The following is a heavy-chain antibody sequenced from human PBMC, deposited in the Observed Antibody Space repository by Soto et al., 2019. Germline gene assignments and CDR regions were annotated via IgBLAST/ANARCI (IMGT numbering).Heavy chain of an antibody. V-gene: IGHV1-2*02. CDR2: INPNSGGT. CDR1: GYTFTGYY. J-gene: IGHJ6*02. D-gene: IGHD3-10*01. Sequence: ASVKVSCKASGYTFTGYYMHWVRQAPGQGLEWMGWINPNSGGTNYAQKFQGRVTMNRDTSISTAYMELSRLRSDDTAVYYCASPHGETYHYYYYYGMDVSGQGTTVTVSS. CDR3: ASPHGETYHYYYYYGMDV.